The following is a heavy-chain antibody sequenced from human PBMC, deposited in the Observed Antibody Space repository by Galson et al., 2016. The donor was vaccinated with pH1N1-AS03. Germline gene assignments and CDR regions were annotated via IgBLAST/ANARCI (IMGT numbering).Heavy chain of an antibody. D-gene: IGHD3-3*01. CDR2: IIAMFGTA. J-gene: IGHJ3*01. CDR1: GYMFTNYA. V-gene: IGHV1-69*06. CDR3: ARGANYDVWSGHDAFDL. Sequence: SVKVSCKASGYMFTNYAISWERQAPGQGLEWMGGIIAMFGTANYAQKVQGRVTITADKSTSTAYMELSSLRSEDTAVYYCARGANYDVWSGHDAFDLWGQGTMVTVSS.